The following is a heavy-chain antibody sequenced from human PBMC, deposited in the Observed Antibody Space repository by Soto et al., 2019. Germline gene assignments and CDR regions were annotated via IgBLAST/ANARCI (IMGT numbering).Heavy chain of an antibody. D-gene: IGHD6-6*01. V-gene: IGHV3-48*03. CDR1: GFTCSSYG. Sequence: PGGSVRVSWAAFGFTCSSYGRNWVRQAPGKGLEWVSSISSSGSTIYYADYVKCRFTISRDNAKNSLYLQMNSLRAEDTAVYYCTRSIRAARLPFYDDWGQGTLVTVSS. J-gene: IGHJ4*02. CDR3: TRSIRAARLPFYDD. CDR2: ISSSGSTI.